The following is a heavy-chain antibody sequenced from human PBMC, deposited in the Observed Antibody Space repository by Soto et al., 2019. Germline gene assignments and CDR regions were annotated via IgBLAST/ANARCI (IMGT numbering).Heavy chain of an antibody. CDR3: ARGFRIVPNFDY. Sequence: PSETLSLTCTVSGGSISSSSHYWGWIRQPPGKGLEWIESIYYSGNTYYNPSLKSRVTISVDTSKNQFSLKLSSVTGADTAVYYCARGFRIVPNFDYSGQGTLVTVS. J-gene: IGHJ4*02. CDR1: GGSISSSSHY. D-gene: IGHD1-26*01. V-gene: IGHV4-39*02. CDR2: IYYSGNT.